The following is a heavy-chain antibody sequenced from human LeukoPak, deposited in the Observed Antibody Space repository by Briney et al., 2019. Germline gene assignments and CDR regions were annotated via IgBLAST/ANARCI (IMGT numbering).Heavy chain of an antibody. J-gene: IGHJ6*02. Sequence: ASVKVSCKASGYTFTGYYMHWLRQAPGQGLEWMGWINPNSGGKNYAQKFQGRVTMTRDTSISTAYMERSRLRSDDTAVYYCARVGSNGWYWDRINSMDVWGQGTTATVSS. CDR1: GYTFTGYY. CDR2: INPNSGGK. V-gene: IGHV1-2*02. CDR3: ARVGSNGWYWDRINSMDV. D-gene: IGHD6-19*01.